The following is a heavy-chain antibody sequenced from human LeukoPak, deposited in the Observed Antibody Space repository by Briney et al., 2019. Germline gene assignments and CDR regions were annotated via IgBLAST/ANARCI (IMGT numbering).Heavy chain of an antibody. D-gene: IGHD5-18*01. CDR2: IYSGGTT. J-gene: IGHJ3*02. CDR3: ASYVGTAMAAGVAFDI. Sequence: PGGSLRLSCAASGFIVSNNYMSWVRQTPRKRLEWVSLIYSGGTTYYADSVRGRFTISRDYSKNTIYLQMNSLRAEDTAVYYCASYVGTAMAAGVAFDIWGQGTMATVSS. CDR1: GFIVSNNY. V-gene: IGHV3-53*01.